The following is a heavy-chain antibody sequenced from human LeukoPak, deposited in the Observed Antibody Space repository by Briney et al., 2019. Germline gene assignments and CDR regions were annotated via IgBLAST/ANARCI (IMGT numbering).Heavy chain of an antibody. Sequence: GASVKVSCKASGGTFSSYAISWVRQAPGQGLEWMGGIIPIFGTANYAQKSQGRVTITTDESTSTAYMELSSLRSEDTAVYYCASSSMATIVYYYYYYMDVWGKGITVTVSS. V-gene: IGHV1-69*05. CDR2: IIPIFGTA. CDR3: ASSSMATIVYYYYYYMDV. D-gene: IGHD5-24*01. CDR1: GGTFSSYA. J-gene: IGHJ6*03.